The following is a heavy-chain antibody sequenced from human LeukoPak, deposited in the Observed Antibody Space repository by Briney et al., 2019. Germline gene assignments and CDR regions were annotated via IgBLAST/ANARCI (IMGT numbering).Heavy chain of an antibody. CDR1: GYTLTNYY. Sequence: GASVKVSCKASGYTLTNYYMHWVGQAPGQGLEWMGIINPSGGSTSYAQKFQGRVTMTRDTSTSTVYMELSSLRSEDTAVYYCARGTYSSSSGLDTHFDYWGQGTLVTVSS. CDR3: ARGTYSSSSGLDTHFDY. D-gene: IGHD6-6*01. V-gene: IGHV1-46*01. CDR2: INPSGGST. J-gene: IGHJ4*02.